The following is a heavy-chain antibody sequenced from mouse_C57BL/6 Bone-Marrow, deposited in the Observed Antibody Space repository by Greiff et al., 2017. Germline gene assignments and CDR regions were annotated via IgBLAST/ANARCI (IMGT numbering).Heavy chain of an antibody. J-gene: IGHJ3*01. CDR3: AIDYYGSSMFAY. D-gene: IGHD1-1*01. CDR2: IDPSDSYT. Sequence: QVQLQQPGAELVKPGASVKLSCKASGYTFTSYWMQWVKQRPGQGLEWIGEIDPSDSYTNYNQKFKGKATLTVDTSSSTAYMQLSSLTSEDSAVYYCAIDYYGSSMFAYWGQGTLVTVSA. CDR1: GYTFTSYW. V-gene: IGHV1-50*01.